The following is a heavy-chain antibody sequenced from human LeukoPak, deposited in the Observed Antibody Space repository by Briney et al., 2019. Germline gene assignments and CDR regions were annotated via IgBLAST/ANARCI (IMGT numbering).Heavy chain of an antibody. V-gene: IGHV4-34*01. J-gene: IGHJ4*02. CDR3: ARELSIAAAGPFDY. D-gene: IGHD6-13*01. Sequence: PSETLSLTCAVYGGSFSGYYWSWIRQPPGKGLEWIGEINHSGSTNYNPSLKSRVTISVDTSKNQFSLKLSSVTAADTAVYYCARELSIAAAGPFDYWGQGTLVTVSS. CDR1: GGSFSGYY. CDR2: INHSGST.